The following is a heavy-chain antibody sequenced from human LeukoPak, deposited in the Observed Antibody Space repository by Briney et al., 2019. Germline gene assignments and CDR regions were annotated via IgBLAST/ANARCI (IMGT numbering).Heavy chain of an antibody. J-gene: IGHJ4*02. CDR1: GDSISSSGYY. CDR2: IFYGGNT. CDR3: ARALTGRARTFDY. V-gene: IGHV4-39*01. Sequence: SETLSLTCTVSGDSISSSGYYWGWIRQPPGRGLEWIGSIFYGGNTYYKPSLKRRVTISVDTSKNQFSLRLSSVTAADTAVYYCARALTGRARTFDYWGQGTLVTVSS. D-gene: IGHD3-9*01.